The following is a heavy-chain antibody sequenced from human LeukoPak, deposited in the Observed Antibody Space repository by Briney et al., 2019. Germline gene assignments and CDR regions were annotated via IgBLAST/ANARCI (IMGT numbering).Heavy chain of an antibody. J-gene: IGHJ4*02. Sequence: PGRSLRLSCVVSGLRFRNYGMHWVRQAPGKGLEWVAVIYYDGSNRYYADSVKGRFTVSRDNAKNTLYLQMDSLRAEDTAVYYCATDRNSGKYYDYWGQGTLVTVSS. CDR2: IYYDGSNR. CDR1: GLRFRNYG. V-gene: IGHV3-33*01. D-gene: IGHD1-26*01. CDR3: ATDRNSGKYYDY.